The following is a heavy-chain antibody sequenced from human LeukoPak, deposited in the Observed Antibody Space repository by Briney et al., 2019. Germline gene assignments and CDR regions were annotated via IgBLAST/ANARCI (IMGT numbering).Heavy chain of an antibody. CDR2: ISSSGSTI. Sequence: PGGSLRLSCAASGFTFSSYEMNWVRQAPGKGLEWVSYISSSGSTIYYADSVKGRFTFSRDNAKNSLYLQMNSLRAEDTAVYYCARDSDIVTGSKSHFDYWGQGTLVTVSS. J-gene: IGHJ4*02. CDR3: ARDSDIVTGSKSHFDY. D-gene: IGHD3-9*01. CDR1: GFTFSSYE. V-gene: IGHV3-48*03.